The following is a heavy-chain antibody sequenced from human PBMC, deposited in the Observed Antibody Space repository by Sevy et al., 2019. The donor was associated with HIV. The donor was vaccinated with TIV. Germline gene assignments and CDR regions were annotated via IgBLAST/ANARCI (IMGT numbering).Heavy chain of an antibody. CDR1: GYTFTSQY. V-gene: IGHV1-46*01. J-gene: IGHJ4*02. CDR2: INPSGGST. D-gene: IGHD3-9*01. CDR3: ARDSDNYDILIGYYPFDY. Sequence: ASVKVSCKASGYTFTSQYMHWVRQAPGQGLEWMGIINPSGGSTSYAQKFQGRVTMTRDTSTSTVYMELSSLRSEDTAVYYCARDSDNYDILIGYYPFDYWGQGTLVTVSS.